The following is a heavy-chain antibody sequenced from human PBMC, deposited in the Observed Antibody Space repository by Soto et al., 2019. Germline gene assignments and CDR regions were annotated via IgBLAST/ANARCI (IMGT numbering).Heavy chain of an antibody. J-gene: IGHJ4*02. CDR2: ISSDGRET. CDR3: ARWPRLLDS. D-gene: IGHD6-6*01. V-gene: IGHV3-7*01. Sequence: VQLVESGGGLVQPGGSLRLSCAASGFTFSDFWMNWVRQAPEKGLEWVAYISSDGRETNHVASVKGRFTISRDNAKNSLYLQMNSLRAEDTAVYYCARWPRLLDSWGQGTLVTVSS. CDR1: GFTFSDFW.